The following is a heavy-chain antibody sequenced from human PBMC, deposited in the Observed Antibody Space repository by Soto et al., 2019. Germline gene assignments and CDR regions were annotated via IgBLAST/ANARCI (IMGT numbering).Heavy chain of an antibody. D-gene: IGHD3-10*01. V-gene: IGHV1-18*01. CDR2: TSGYNGKT. Sequence: QVQLVQSGAEVKKPGASVKVSCKASGYTFTSYGVNWVRQAPGQGLEWMGWTSGYNGKTNYAQKLQGRLTMTTDTSTSTVYMELRSLRSDDTAVYFCARFIMVGVWFDPNYYFGLDVWGQGTTVTVSS. J-gene: IGHJ6*02. CDR3: ARFIMVGVWFDPNYYFGLDV. CDR1: GYTFTSYG.